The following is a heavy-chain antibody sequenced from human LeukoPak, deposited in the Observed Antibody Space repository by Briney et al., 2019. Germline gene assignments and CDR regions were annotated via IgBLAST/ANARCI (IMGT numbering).Heavy chain of an antibody. Sequence: GASVKVSCKASGYTFTGYYMHWVRQAPGQGLEWMGWINPNSGGTNYAQKFQGRVTMTRDTSISTAYMELSRLRSDDTAVYYCARVSTVRRDGYNFSPFGYWGQGTLVTVSS. D-gene: IGHD5-24*01. CDR1: GYTFTGYY. CDR3: ARVSTVRRDGYNFSPFGY. V-gene: IGHV1-2*02. J-gene: IGHJ4*02. CDR2: INPNSGGT.